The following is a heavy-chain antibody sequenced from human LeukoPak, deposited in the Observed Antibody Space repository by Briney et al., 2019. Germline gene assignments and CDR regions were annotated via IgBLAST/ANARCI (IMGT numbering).Heavy chain of an antibody. CDR3: ARGVNIVGATSGLDY. CDR2: INPSGGAT. J-gene: IGHJ4*02. Sequence: ASVKVSCKASGYTFTNYYIHWVRQAPGQGLEWLGLINPSGGATIDAQNFQGRVTMTRDMSTTAVYMELSSLRSEDTAVYYCARGVNIVGATSGLDYWGQGTLVTVSS. D-gene: IGHD1-26*01. CDR1: GYTFTNYY. V-gene: IGHV1-46*01.